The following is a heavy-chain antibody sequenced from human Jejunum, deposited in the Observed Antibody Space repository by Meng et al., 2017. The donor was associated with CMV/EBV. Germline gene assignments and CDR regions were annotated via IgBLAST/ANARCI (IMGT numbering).Heavy chain of an antibody. CDR2: INSDGSST. D-gene: IGHD5-12*01. Sequence: SGFTVRRYWMHWVRQVPGKGLVWVSRINSDGSSTSYADSVKGRFTISRDNAKNTLYLQMDSLRAEDTAVYYCARVGGGYANYYFDFWGQGTLVTVSS. J-gene: IGHJ4*02. V-gene: IGHV3-74*01. CDR1: GFTVRRYW. CDR3: ARVGGGYANYYFDF.